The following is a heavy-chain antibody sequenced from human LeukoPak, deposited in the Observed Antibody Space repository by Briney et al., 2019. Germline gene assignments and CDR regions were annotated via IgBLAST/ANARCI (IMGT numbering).Heavy chain of an antibody. D-gene: IGHD2-2*01. J-gene: IGHJ3*02. CDR3: ARGVVPAASGAFDI. CDR1: GGTFSSYA. CDR2: IIPIFGTA. V-gene: IGHV1-69*05. Sequence: GSSVKVSCKASGGTFSSYAISWVRQASGQGLEWMGGIIPIFGTANYAQKFQGRVTITTDESTSTAYMKLSSLRSEDTAVYYCARGVVPAASGAFDIWGQGTMVTVSS.